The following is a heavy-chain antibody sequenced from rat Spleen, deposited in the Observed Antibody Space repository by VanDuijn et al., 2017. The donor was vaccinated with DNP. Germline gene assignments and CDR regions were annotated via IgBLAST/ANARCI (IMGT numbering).Heavy chain of an antibody. CDR2: INTANTNT. J-gene: IGHJ4*01. CDR3: VRQNYYYSGNALDV. CDR1: GFTFSNYG. Sequence: EVQLVESGGGLVQPGRSLKLSCVASGFTFSNYGMAWVRQAPAKGLEWVASINTANTNTYYRDSVKGRFTISRDNGKNTHYLQMDSLRSEDTATYYCVRQNYYYSGNALDVWGQGILVTVSS. V-gene: IGHV5S13*01. D-gene: IGHD1-1*01.